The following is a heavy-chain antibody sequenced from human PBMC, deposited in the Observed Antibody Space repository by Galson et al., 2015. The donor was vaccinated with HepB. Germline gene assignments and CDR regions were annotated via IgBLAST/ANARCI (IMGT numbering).Heavy chain of an antibody. Sequence: SLRLSCAASGFTFSDYYMSWIRQAPGKGLEWLSYISHSTLYTNYADSVKGRFTISRDNAKNSLFLQINSLRAEDTAAYYCARVADADYGDHTHFDFWGQGVLVTVSS. CDR1: GFTFSDYY. CDR2: ISHSTLYT. V-gene: IGHV3-11*06. D-gene: IGHD4-17*01. J-gene: IGHJ4*02. CDR3: ARVADADYGDHTHFDF.